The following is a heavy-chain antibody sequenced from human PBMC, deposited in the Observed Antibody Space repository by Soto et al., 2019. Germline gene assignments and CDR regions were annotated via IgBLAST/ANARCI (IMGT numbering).Heavy chain of an antibody. CDR1: GFTFSSYG. CDR3: AKDVDDYIWGSYPGY. D-gene: IGHD3-16*02. Sequence: VQLVESGGGVVQPGRSLRLSCAASGFTFSSYGMHWVRQAPGKGLEWVAVISYDGSNKYYADSVKGRFTISRDNSKNTLYLQMNSLRAEDTAVYYCAKDVDDYIWGSYPGYWGQGTLVTVSS. V-gene: IGHV3-30*18. J-gene: IGHJ4*02. CDR2: ISYDGSNK.